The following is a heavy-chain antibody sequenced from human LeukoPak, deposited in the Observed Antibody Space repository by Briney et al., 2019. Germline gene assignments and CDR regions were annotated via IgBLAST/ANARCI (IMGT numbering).Heavy chain of an antibody. CDR1: GFTFSTYS. J-gene: IGHJ4*02. CDR2: ISYDGSNK. Sequence: PGGSLRLSCAASGFTFSTYSMNWVRQAPGKGLEWVAVISYDGSNKYYADSVKGRFTISRDNSKNTLYLQMNSLRAEDTAVYYCASSLPRYSSSWYLFNYWGQGTLVTVSS. CDR3: ASSLPRYSSSWYLFNY. D-gene: IGHD6-13*01. V-gene: IGHV3-30*03.